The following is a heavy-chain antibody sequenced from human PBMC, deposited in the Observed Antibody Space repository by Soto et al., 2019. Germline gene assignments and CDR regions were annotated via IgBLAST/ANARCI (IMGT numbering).Heavy chain of an antibody. CDR1: GFTFSSYA. CDR2: ISGSGGST. J-gene: IGHJ4*02. D-gene: IGHD3-10*01. Sequence: GGSLRLSCAASGFTFSSYAMSWVRQAPGKGLEWVSAISGSGGSTYYADSVKGRFTISRDNSKNTLYLQMNSLRAEDTAVYYCAKGNEVRGVIMATFDYWGQGTLVTVSS. CDR3: AKGNEVRGVIMATFDY. V-gene: IGHV3-23*01.